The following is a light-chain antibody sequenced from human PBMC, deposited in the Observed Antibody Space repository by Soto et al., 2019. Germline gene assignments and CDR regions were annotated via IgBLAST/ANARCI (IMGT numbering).Light chain of an antibody. V-gene: IGKV3-15*01. Sequence: EIVMTQSPATLSVSPGERATLSCRASQSVSSNLAWYQQKPGQAPRLLLYGASARATGVPARFSGSGSGTQFTLTISSLQSEDFAVYYCQQYNNWRQTFGQGTKVDI. J-gene: IGKJ1*01. CDR3: QQYNNWRQT. CDR2: GAS. CDR1: QSVSSN.